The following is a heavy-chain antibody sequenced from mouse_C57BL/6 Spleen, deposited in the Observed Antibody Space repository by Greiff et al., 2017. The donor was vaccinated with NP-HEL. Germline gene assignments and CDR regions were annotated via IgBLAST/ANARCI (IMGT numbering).Heavy chain of an antibody. CDR3: TRSRPHFDY. CDR1: GYTFTDYE. Sequence: VQLQQSGAELVRPGASVTLSCKASGYTFTDYEMHWVKQTPVHGLEWIGAIDPETGGTAYNQKFKGKAILTADKSSSTAYMELRSLTSEDSAVYYCTRSRPHFDYWGQGTTLTVSS. J-gene: IGHJ2*01. V-gene: IGHV1-15*01. CDR2: IDPETGGT.